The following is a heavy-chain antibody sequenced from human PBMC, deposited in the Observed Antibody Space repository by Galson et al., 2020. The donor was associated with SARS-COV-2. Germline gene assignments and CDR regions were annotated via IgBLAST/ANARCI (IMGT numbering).Heavy chain of an antibody. J-gene: IGHJ4*02. Sequence: GGSLRLSCAASGFTFSSYGMHWVRQAPGKGLEWVAVIWYDGSNKYYADSVKGRFTISRDNSKNTLYLQMNSLRAEDTAVYYCAKGYYDSSGYYLFDYWGQGTLVTVSS. V-gene: IGHV3-33*06. CDR1: GFTFSSYG. CDR3: AKGYYDSSGYYLFDY. D-gene: IGHD3-22*01. CDR2: IWYDGSNK.